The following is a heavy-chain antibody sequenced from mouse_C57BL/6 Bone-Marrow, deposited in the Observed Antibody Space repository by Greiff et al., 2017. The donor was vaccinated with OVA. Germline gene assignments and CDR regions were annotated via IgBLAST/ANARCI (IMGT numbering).Heavy chain of an antibody. CDR3: ARRSYGNHWYFDV. V-gene: IGHV1-63*01. CDR2: IYPGGGYT. CDR1: GYTFTNYW. J-gene: IGHJ1*03. D-gene: IGHD2-10*02. Sequence: QVQLQQSGAELVRPGTSVKMSCKASGYTFTNYWIGWAKQRPGHGLEWIGDIYPGGGYTNYNEKFKGKATLTADKSSSTAYMQFSSLTSEDSAIYYCARRSYGNHWYFDVWGTGTTVTVSS.